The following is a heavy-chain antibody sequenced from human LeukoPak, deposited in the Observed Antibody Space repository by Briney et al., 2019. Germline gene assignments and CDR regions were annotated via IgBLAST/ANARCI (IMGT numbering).Heavy chain of an antibody. CDR3: ARGLHGYTYGYVPWELYYYMDV. CDR2: IYTSGRT. V-gene: IGHV4-4*08. J-gene: IGHJ6*03. CDR1: GGSISSYY. D-gene: IGHD5-18*01. Sequence: SETLSLTCTVSGGSISSYYWSWIRQPPGKGLEWIGHIYTSGRTSYNPSLKSRVTISVDTSKNQFSLKMSSVSAADTAVYYCARGLHGYTYGYVPWELYYYMDVWGKGTTVTISS.